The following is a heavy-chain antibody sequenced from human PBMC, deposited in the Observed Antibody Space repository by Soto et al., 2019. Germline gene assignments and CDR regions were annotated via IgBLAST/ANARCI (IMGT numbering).Heavy chain of an antibody. V-gene: IGHV1-24*01. CDR1: GYTLTELS. D-gene: IGHD6-13*01. CDR3: ATTSIAAAGTGSDY. J-gene: IGHJ4*02. CDR2: FDPEDGET. Sequence: ASVKVSCKVSGYTLTELSMHWVRQAPGKGLEWMGGFDPEDGETIYAQKFQGRVTMTEDTSTDTAYMELSSLRSEDTAVYYCATTSIAAAGTGSDYWGQGTLVTVSS.